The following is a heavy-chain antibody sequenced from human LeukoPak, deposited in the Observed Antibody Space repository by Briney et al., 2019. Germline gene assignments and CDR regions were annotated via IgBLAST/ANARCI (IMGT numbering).Heavy chain of an antibody. D-gene: IGHD3-3*01. Sequence: PGGSLRLSCAASGFTFSSYAMHWVRQAPGKGLEWAASITYDGSTENYADSVKGRFTISRDNSKNTLYLEMNSLGPEDTAIYYCAREKRGGYYPGYWGQGTLATVSS. CDR2: ITYDGSTE. CDR3: AREKRGGYYPGY. V-gene: IGHV3-30-3*01. CDR1: GFTFSSYA. J-gene: IGHJ4*02.